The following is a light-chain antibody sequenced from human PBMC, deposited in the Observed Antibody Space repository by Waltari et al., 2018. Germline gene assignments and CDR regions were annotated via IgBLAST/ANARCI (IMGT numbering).Light chain of an antibody. CDR1: SSDVGGYNY. V-gene: IGLV2-14*01. CDR3: SSYTSSSTLVV. Sequence: QSALTQPASVSGSPGQSITIPCTGTSSDVGGYNYVPWYQQHPGKAPKLMIYDVSNRPSGVSNRFSGSKSGNTASLTISGLQAEDEADYYCSSYTSSSTLVVFGTGTKVTVL. CDR2: DVS. J-gene: IGLJ1*01.